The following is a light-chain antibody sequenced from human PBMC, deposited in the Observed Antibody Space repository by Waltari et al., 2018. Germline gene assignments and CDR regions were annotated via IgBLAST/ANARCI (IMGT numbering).Light chain of an antibody. CDR1: QTVANTY. Sequence: ESVLTQSPGTLSLSPGESATLSCRATQTVANTYLHWYQLKPGQAPRPLIYGASSRATGIPDRFSGSGSGTDFTLTISRLEPEDFAVYYCHLSGGSPRTFGGGTKVEIK. J-gene: IGKJ4*01. CDR2: GAS. V-gene: IGKV3-20*01. CDR3: HLSGGSPRT.